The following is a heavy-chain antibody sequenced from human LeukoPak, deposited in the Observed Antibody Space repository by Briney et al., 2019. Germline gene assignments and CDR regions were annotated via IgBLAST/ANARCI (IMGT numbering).Heavy chain of an antibody. Sequence: GGSLRLSCAASGFTFSSYGMHWVRQAPGKGLEWVAVIWYDGSNKYYADSVKGRFTISRDNSKNTLYLQMNSLRAEDTAVYYCARAPDPDYYDSSGPLGYWGQGTLVTVSS. J-gene: IGHJ4*02. CDR2: IWYDGSNK. D-gene: IGHD3-22*01. CDR3: ARAPDPDYYDSSGPLGY. V-gene: IGHV3-33*01. CDR1: GFTFSSYG.